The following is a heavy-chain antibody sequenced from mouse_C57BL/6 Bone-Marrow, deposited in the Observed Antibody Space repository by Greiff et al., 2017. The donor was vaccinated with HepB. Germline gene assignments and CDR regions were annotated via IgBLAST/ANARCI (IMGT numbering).Heavy chain of an antibody. V-gene: IGHV1-66*01. Sequence: QVQLQQSGPELVKPGASVKISCKASGYSFTSYYIHWVKQRPGQGLEWIGWIYPGSGNTKYNEKFKGKATLTADTSSSTAYMQLSSLTSEDSAVYYCARYVITTVVATDYFDYWGQGTTLTVSS. CDR1: GYSFTSYY. CDR2: IYPGSGNT. D-gene: IGHD1-1*01. CDR3: ARYVITTVVATDYFDY. J-gene: IGHJ2*01.